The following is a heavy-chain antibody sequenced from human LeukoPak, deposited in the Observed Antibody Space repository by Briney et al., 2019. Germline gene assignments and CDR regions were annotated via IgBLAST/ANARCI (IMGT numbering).Heavy chain of an antibody. CDR2: IYYSGST. CDR1: GGSISSYY. D-gene: IGHD3-16*01. CDR3: AREIPVYDGGGDYYYYYMDV. Sequence: PSETLSLTCTVSGGSISSYYWSWIRQPPGKGLEWIGYIYYSGSTNYSPSLKSRVTISVDTSKNQFSLKLSSVTAADTAVYYCAREIPVYDGGGDYYYYYMDVWGKGTTVTVSS. J-gene: IGHJ6*03. V-gene: IGHV4-59*01.